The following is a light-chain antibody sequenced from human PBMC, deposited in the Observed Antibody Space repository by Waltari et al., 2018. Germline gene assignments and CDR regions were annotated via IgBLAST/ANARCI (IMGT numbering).Light chain of an antibody. V-gene: IGKV2-28*01. CDR3: MQALQTPVT. CDR1: QSLLHSNGYNY. Sequence: DIVMTQSPLSLPVTPEEPASIPCRSSQSLLHSNGYNYLDWYLQKPGQSPQLLIYLGSNRASGVPDRFSGSGSGTDFTLKISRVEAEDVGVYYCMQALQTPVTFGQGTKVEIK. CDR2: LGS. J-gene: IGKJ1*01.